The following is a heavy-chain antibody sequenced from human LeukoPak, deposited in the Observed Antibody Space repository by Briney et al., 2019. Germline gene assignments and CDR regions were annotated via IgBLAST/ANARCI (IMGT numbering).Heavy chain of an antibody. CDR1: GGSISSGGYY. CDR3: ARVRGYSYGELDY. CDR2: ISYSGST. Sequence: SQTLSLTRTVSGGSISSGGYYWSWIRQHPGKGLEWIGYISYSGSTYYNPSLNSRVTISVGTSKSQFSLKLSSVTAADTAVHYCARVRGYSYGELDYWGQGTLVTVSS. V-gene: IGHV4-31*03. J-gene: IGHJ4*02. D-gene: IGHD5-18*01.